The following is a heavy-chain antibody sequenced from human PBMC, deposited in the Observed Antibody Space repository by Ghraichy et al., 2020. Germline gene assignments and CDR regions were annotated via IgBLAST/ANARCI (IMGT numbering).Heavy chain of an antibody. J-gene: IGHJ4*02. Sequence: GGSLRLSCAASGFTFSDYYMSWVRQAPGKGLEWVSYIISRSGTSIYYADSVRGRFTISRDNAKNLLYLQMNSLRVEDTAVYYCARSGYIWPGDYWGQGTLVTVSS. CDR3: ARSGYIWPGDY. V-gene: IGHV3-11*01. CDR2: IISRSGTSI. CDR1: GFTFSDYY. D-gene: IGHD3-16*01.